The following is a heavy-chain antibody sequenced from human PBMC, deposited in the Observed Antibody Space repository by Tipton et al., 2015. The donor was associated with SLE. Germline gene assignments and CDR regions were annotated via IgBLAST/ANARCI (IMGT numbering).Heavy chain of an antibody. D-gene: IGHD3-22*01. CDR2: INHSGYT. Sequence: GLVKPSETLSLTCGVDGGSFSGYYWSWIRQSPGKGLEWIGEINHSGYTRYNPSLKSRVTISVDASRSQFSLKLSSVTAADTAVYFCGCSLNYYDSSGPEAWGQGTKVTVSS. J-gene: IGHJ3*01. CDR1: GGSFSGYY. CDR3: GCSLNYYDSSGPEA. V-gene: IGHV4-34*01.